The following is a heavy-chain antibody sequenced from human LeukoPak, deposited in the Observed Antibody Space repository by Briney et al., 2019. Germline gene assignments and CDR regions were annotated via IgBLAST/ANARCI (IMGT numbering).Heavy chain of an antibody. CDR3: ARAQVPYCSSTSCYVFDY. V-gene: IGHV3-21*01. J-gene: IGHJ4*02. Sequence: GGSLRLSCAASGFTFSSYGMNWVRQAPGKGMEWVSSISSSSSYIYYADSVKGRFTISRDNAKNSLYLQMNSLRAEDTAVYYCARAQVPYCSSTSCYVFDYWGQGTLVTVSS. D-gene: IGHD2-2*01. CDR2: ISSSSSYI. CDR1: GFTFSSYG.